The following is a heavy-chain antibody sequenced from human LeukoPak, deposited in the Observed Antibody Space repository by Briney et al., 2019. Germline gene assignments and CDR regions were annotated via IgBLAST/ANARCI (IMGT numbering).Heavy chain of an antibody. Sequence: GGSLRLSCAASGFTFSDYYMSWIRQAPGKGLEWVSYISSSGGSIYYVDSVKGRFTISRDNAKNSLYLQMNSLRPEDTAVYYCARGLKKYYFDYWGQGTLVTVSS. CDR1: GFTFSDYY. V-gene: IGHV3-11*01. CDR2: ISSSGGSI. CDR3: ARGLKKYYFDY. J-gene: IGHJ4*02.